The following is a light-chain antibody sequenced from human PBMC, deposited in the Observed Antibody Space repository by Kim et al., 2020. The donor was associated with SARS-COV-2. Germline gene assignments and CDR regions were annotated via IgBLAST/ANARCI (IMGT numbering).Light chain of an antibody. V-gene: IGKV3-15*01. CDR3: QQYNNWPLT. J-gene: IGKJ4*01. CDR2: STS. Sequence: VSPGEGATLSCRASQSVSSYLAWYQQKPGQAPRLLMYSTSTRATGIPARFSGSGSGTEFTLTISSLQSEDFAVYYCQQYNNWPLTFGGGTKVDIK. CDR1: QSVSSY.